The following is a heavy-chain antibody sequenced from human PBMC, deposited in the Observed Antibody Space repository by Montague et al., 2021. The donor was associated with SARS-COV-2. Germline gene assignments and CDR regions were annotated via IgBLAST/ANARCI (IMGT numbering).Heavy chain of an antibody. D-gene: IGHD3-9*01. J-gene: IGHJ6*03. CDR1: GGSFSVYY. V-gene: IGHV4-34*01. CDR3: ARIRFFDWPPHYYMDV. Sequence: SETLSLTCAVCGGSFSVYYWSWIRQPPGKGLEWIGEINHSGSTNYNPSLKSRVTISVDTSKNQVSLKLSSVTAADTAVYYCARIRFFDWPPHYYMDVWGKGTTVTVSS. CDR2: INHSGST.